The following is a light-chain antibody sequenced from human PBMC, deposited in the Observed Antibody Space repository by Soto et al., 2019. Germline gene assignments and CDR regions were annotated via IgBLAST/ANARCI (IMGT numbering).Light chain of an antibody. CDR3: QQYNSYSTWT. V-gene: IGKV1-5*01. J-gene: IGKJ1*01. Sequence: DIQMTQSPSSLSASVGDRVTITCRASQSISRWLAGYQQKPGKAPKILIFDASILKSGVPSRFSGSGSGTEFTLTISSLQPEDFAPYYCQQYNSYSTWTFGQGTEVEIK. CDR1: QSISRW. CDR2: DAS.